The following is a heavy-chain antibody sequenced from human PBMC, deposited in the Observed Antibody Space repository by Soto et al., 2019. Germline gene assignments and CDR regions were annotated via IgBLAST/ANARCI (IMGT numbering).Heavy chain of an antibody. J-gene: IGHJ5*02. CDR2: IYYSGST. CDR3: ARVPASGWFDP. V-gene: IGHV4-31*03. CDR1: GGSISSGGYY. Sequence: SETLSLTCTVSGGSISSGGYYWSWIRHHPGKGLEWIGYIYYSGSTYYNPSLKSRVTISVDTSKNQFSLKLSSVTAADTAVYYCARVPASGWFDPWGQGTLVTVS.